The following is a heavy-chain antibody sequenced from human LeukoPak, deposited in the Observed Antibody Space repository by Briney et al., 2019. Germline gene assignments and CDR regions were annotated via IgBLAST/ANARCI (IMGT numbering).Heavy chain of an antibody. CDR1: GGSIRSYY. CDR2: IYYSGST. CDR3: AREITGTTWAFDI. D-gene: IGHD1-7*01. Sequence: SETLSLTCTGSGGSIRSYYWSWIRQPPGKGLQWIGYIYYSGSTKYNPSLKSRVTISVDTSKNQFSLRLSSVTAADTAVYYCAREITGTTWAFDIWGQGTLVTVSS. J-gene: IGHJ3*02. V-gene: IGHV4-59*08.